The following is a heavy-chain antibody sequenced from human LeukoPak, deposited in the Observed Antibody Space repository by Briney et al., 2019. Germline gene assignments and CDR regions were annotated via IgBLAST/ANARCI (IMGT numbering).Heavy chain of an antibody. CDR3: ARMGPYDILTGRYYFDY. CDR2: ISSSSSYI. Sequence: PGGSLRLSCAASGFTFSSYSMNWVRQAPGKGLEWVSSISSSSSYIYYADSVKGRFTISRGNAKNSLYLQMNSLRAEDTAVYYCARMGPYDILTGRYYFDYWGQGTLVTVSS. J-gene: IGHJ4*02. CDR1: GFTFSSYS. V-gene: IGHV3-21*01. D-gene: IGHD3-9*01.